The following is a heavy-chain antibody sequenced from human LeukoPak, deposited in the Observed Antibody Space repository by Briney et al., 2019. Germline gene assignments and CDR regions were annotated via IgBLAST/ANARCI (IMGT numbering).Heavy chain of an antibody. D-gene: IGHD3-22*01. CDR3: ARMSYYDSSGDNWFDP. CDR1: GYTFTSYD. CDR2: MNPNSGNT. Sequence: ASVTVSCKASGYTFTSYDINWVRQATGQGLEWMGWMNPNSGNTGYAQKFQGRVTITRNTSISTAYMELSSLRSEDTAVYYCARMSYYDSSGDNWFDPWGQGTLVTVSS. V-gene: IGHV1-8*03. J-gene: IGHJ5*02.